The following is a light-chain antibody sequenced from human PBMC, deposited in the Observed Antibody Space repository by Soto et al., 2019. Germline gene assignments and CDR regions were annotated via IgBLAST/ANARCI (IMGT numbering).Light chain of an antibody. V-gene: IGLV2-14*02. CDR1: SSDVGSYNI. CDR3: ATWDDSLSGWV. CDR2: EGS. J-gene: IGLJ3*02. Sequence: QSVLTQPASVSGSPGQSITISCTGTSSDVGSYNIVSWYQHHPGKAPKLMIYEGSKRPSGVPDRFSGSKSGTSVSLAISGLRSEDEADYYCATWDDSLSGWVFGGGTKLTVL.